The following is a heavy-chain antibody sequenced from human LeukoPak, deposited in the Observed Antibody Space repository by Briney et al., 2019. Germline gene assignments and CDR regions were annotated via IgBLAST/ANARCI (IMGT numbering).Heavy chain of an antibody. J-gene: IGHJ5*02. CDR1: GGSFSGYY. D-gene: IGHD2-2*02. Sequence: SETLSLTCAVYGGSFSGYYWSWIRQPPGKGLEWIGEINHSGSTNYNPSLKSRATISVDTSKNQFSLKLSSVTAADTAVYYCARLNCSSTSCYTGGWFDPWGQGTLVTVSS. CDR2: INHSGST. V-gene: IGHV4-34*01. CDR3: ARLNCSSTSCYTGGWFDP.